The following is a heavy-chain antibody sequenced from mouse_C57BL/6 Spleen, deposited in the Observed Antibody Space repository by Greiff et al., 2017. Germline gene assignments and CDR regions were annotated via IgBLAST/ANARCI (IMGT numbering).Heavy chain of an antibody. D-gene: IGHD2-4*01. CDR2: ISSGGSYT. V-gene: IGHV5-6*02. CDR1: GFTFSSYG. J-gene: IGHJ3*01. CDR3: ARDNDYWFAY. Sequence: DVKLVESGGDLVKPGGSLKLSCAASGFTFSSYGMSWVRQTPDKRLEWVATISSGGSYTYYPDSVKGRFTISRDNAKNTLYLQMSSLKSEDTAMYYCARDNDYWFAYWGQGTLVTVSA.